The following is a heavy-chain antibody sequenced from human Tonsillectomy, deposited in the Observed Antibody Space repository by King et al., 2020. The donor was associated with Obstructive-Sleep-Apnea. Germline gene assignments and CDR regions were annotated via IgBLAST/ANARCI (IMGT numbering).Heavy chain of an antibody. Sequence: VQLVESGGALVQPGGSLKLSCAVSGFTFSGSDMHWVRQTSGKGLEWIGRMRSKDNSYATLYAGSMRGRFTIYRDDSENTAYLQMNRLKIEDSAVYYFVVATHPSVLNYWGQGILLTVSS. CDR3: VVATHPSVLNY. CDR1: GFTFSGSD. V-gene: IGHV3-73*01. CDR2: MRSKDNSYAT. D-gene: IGHD3-9*01. J-gene: IGHJ4*02.